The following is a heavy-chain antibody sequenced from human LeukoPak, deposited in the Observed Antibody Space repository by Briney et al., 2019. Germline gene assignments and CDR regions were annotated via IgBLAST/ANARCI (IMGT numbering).Heavy chain of an antibody. CDR2: IYSGGGT. V-gene: IGHV3-53*01. Sequence: GGSLRLSCAASGFTLSAEYVSWVRQAPGRGLEWVSVIYSGGGTYYANSVKGRFTISRDTSKNTLFLQLSSLRAEDTAMYHCARGGPAYGGNHNWFDPWGQGTLVTVSS. D-gene: IGHD4-23*01. J-gene: IGHJ5*02. CDR1: GFTLSAEY. CDR3: ARGGPAYGGNHNWFDP.